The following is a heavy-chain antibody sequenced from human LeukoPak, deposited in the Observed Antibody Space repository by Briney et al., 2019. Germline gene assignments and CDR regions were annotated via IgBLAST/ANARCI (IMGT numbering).Heavy chain of an antibody. V-gene: IGHV3-23*01. CDR3: AKDRWFGGLPAYYFDY. J-gene: IGHJ4*02. CDR1: GFTFSSYA. D-gene: IGHD3-10*01. CDR2: ISGSGGST. Sequence: GSLRLSCAASGFTFSSYAMSWVRQAPGKGLEWVSAISGSGGSTYYADSVKGRFTISRDNSKNTLYLQMNSLRAEDTAVYYCAKDRWFGGLPAYYFDYWGQGTLVTVSS.